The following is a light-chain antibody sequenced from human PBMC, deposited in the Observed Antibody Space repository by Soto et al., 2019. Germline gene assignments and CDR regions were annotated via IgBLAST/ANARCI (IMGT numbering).Light chain of an antibody. Sequence: QSALTQPASVSGSPGQSITISCTGTTSDIGRYNYVAWYQQHPGTAPKVMIYEVSNRPSWISNRVSGSKSGNTASMTISGLQDEDEDHYSCSSYTPRNTLVFGGGTKVTVL. CDR2: EVS. CDR3: SSYTPRNTLV. CDR1: TSDIGRYNY. V-gene: IGLV2-14*01. J-gene: IGLJ2*01.